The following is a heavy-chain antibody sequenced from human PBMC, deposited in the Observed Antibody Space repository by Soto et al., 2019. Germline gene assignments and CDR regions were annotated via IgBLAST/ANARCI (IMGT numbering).Heavy chain of an antibody. CDR2: IYYSGST. CDR3: ARAGPLGPPLNYGSGTQPPPNFDY. J-gene: IGHJ4*02. V-gene: IGHV4-31*03. CDR1: GGSISSGGYY. Sequence: PSETLSLTCTVSGGSISSGGYYWSWIRQHPGKGLEWIGYIYYSGSTYYNPSLKSRVTISVDTSKNQFSLKLSSVTAPDRAVYYCARAGPLGPPLNYGSGTQPPPNFDYWGQGTLVTSPQ. D-gene: IGHD3-10*01.